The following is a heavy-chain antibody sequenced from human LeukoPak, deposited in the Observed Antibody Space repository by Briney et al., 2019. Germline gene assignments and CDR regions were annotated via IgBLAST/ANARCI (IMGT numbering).Heavy chain of an antibody. CDR3: AKSGGYGLIDY. D-gene: IGHD1-26*01. CDR1: GGSISSYY. CDR2: IYYSGST. Sequence: SETLSLTCTVSGGSISSYYLGWIRQPPGKGLEWIGNIYYSGSTYYNASLQSRVTISIDTSKNQFSLRLSSVTAADTAMYYCAKSGGYGLIDYWGQGILVTVSS. V-gene: IGHV4-59*04. J-gene: IGHJ4*02.